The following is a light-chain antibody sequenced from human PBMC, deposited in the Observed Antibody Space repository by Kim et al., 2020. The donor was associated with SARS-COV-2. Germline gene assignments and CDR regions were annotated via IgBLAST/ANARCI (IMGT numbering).Light chain of an antibody. Sequence: ATINCTSSQRGLHPSKTKNYVAWYQQRSRQPPKLLIYRASTRESGVPDRFSVSGSGTDFTLTLSSLQAEDVAVYYCQQYFDAPLTFGAGTKVDIK. J-gene: IGKJ4*01. CDR3: QQYFDAPLT. CDR2: RAS. V-gene: IGKV4-1*01. CDR1: QRGLHPSKTKNY.